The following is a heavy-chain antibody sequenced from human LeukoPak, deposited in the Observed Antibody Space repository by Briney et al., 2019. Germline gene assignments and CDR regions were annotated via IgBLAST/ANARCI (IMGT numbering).Heavy chain of an antibody. Sequence: PGGSLRLSCAFSGSTFRTYWMNWVRQAPGKGLEWVANINPGGNEIRSVDSVKGRFIISRDNAKNSLDLQMSSLRVEDTAVYYCKFWGTDNHWGQGILVTVTS. J-gene: IGHJ4*02. D-gene: IGHD7-27*01. CDR3: KFWGTDNH. CDR1: GSTFRTYW. CDR2: INPGGNEI. V-gene: IGHV3-7*01.